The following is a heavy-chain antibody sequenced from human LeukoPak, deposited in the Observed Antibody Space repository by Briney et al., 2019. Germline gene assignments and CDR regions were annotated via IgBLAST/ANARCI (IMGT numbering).Heavy chain of an antibody. CDR3: ARYRPSSGSYYKAPDY. Sequence: GGSLRLSCAASGFTFSSYSMNWVRQAPEKGLEWVSSISSSSSYIYYADSVKGRFTISRDNAKNSLYLQMNSLRAEDTAVYYCARYRPSSGSYYKAPDYWGQGTLVTVSS. CDR2: ISSSSSYI. D-gene: IGHD3-10*01. J-gene: IGHJ4*02. V-gene: IGHV3-21*01. CDR1: GFTFSSYS.